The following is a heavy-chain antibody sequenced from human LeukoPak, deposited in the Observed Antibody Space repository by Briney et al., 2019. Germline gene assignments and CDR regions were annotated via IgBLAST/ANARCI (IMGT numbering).Heavy chain of an antibody. V-gene: IGHV4-34*01. CDR3: ARAVIVVAAATQRNWFDP. CDR1: GDSISSYY. CDR2: INHSGIT. Sequence: SETLSLTCTVSGDSISSYYWSWVRQTPGKGLEWVGEINHSGITHYTPSLRSRVTISVDTSKTQFSLKLSSVTAPDTAIYYCARAVIVVAAATQRNWFDPWGQGTLVTVSS. D-gene: IGHD2-15*01. J-gene: IGHJ5*02.